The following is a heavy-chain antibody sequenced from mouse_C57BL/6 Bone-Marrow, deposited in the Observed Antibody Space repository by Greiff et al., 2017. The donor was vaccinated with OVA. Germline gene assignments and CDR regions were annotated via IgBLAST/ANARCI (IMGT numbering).Heavy chain of an antibody. D-gene: IGHD1-1*01. CDR1: GYTFTDYN. CDR2: INPNNGGT. CDR3: ARAVVAVDY. V-gene: IGHV1-22*01. J-gene: IGHJ2*01. Sequence: EVKLMESGPELVKPGASVKMSCKASGYTFTDYNMHWVKQSHGKSLEWIGYINPNNGGTSYNQKFKGKATLTVNKSSSTAYMELRSLTSEDSAVYYCARAVVAVDYWGQGTTLTVSS.